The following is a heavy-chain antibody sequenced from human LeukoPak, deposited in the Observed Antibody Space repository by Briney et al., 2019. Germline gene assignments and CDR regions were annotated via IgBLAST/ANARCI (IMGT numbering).Heavy chain of an antibody. J-gene: IGHJ5*02. V-gene: IGHV1-2*02. D-gene: IGHD3-22*01. CDR2: INPNSGGT. CDR1: GYTFTGYY. CDR3: ARDRSTGYDSSGYYPTNWFDP. Sequence: ASVKVSCKASGYTFTGYYMHWVRQAPGQGLEWMGWINPNSGGTNYAQKFQGGVTMTRDTSISTAYMELSRLRSDDTAVYYCARDRSTGYDSSGYYPTNWFDPWGQGTLVTVSS.